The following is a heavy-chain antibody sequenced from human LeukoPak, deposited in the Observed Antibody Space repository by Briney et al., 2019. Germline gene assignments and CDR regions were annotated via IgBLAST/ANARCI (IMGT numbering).Heavy chain of an antibody. D-gene: IGHD3-10*01. J-gene: IGHJ4*02. CDR3: VTSSGSGSYPAAH. CDR2: IYPGDSDT. V-gene: IGHV5-51*01. Sequence: GESLKISCKGSGYSFISYWIGWVRQMPGKGLEWMGIIYPGDSDTRYSPSFQGQVTISADKSISTAYLQWSSLKASDTAMYYCVTSSGSGSYPAAHWGQGTLVTVSS. CDR1: GYSFISYW.